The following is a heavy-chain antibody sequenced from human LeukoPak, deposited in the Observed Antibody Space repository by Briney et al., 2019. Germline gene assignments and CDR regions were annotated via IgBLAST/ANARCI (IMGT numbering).Heavy chain of an antibody. CDR1: GFTFSSYS. CDR2: IKQDGSEK. V-gene: IGHV3-7*04. D-gene: IGHD3-9*01. Sequence: GGSLRLSCAASGFTFSSYSMNWVRQAPGKGLEWVANIKQDGSEKYYVDSVKGRFTISGDNAKNSLYLQMNSLRAEDTAVYYCARGLRYFDWLFDYWGQGTLVTVSS. J-gene: IGHJ4*02. CDR3: ARGLRYFDWLFDY.